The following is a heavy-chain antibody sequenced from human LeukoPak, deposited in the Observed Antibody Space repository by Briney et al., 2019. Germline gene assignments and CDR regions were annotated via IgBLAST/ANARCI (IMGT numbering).Heavy chain of an antibody. Sequence: GGSLRLSCAAAGFTFSSNWMHWVRQAPGKGLVWGSRINEDGSTTNYEASVKGRFTISRDNAKNTLYLQMNSLRAEDTAVYYCVRDLGGRSGHWGQGTLVTVSS. J-gene: IGHJ4*02. CDR1: GFTFSSNW. D-gene: IGHD1-26*01. CDR3: VRDLGGRSGH. V-gene: IGHV3-74*01. CDR2: INEDGSTT.